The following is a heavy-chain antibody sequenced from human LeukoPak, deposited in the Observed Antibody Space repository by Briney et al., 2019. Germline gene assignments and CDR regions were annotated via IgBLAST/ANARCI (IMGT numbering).Heavy chain of an antibody. J-gene: IGHJ4*02. Sequence: GASVKVSCKASGYTFTVYYMHWVRQAPGQGLEWMGWINPNSGGTNYAQKFQGRVTMTRDTSISTAYMELSRLRSDDTAVYYCAREGSELERRWYFGYWGQGTLVTVSS. CDR1: GYTFTVYY. CDR2: INPNSGGT. V-gene: IGHV1-2*02. CDR3: AREGSELERRWYFGY. D-gene: IGHD1-1*01.